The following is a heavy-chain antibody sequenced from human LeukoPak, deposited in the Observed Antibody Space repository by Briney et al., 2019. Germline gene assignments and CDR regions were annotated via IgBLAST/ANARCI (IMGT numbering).Heavy chain of an antibody. V-gene: IGHV4-59*01. CDR2: IYYSGST. Sequence: SETLSLTCTVSGGSISSYYWSWIRQPPGKGLEWLGYIYYSGSTNYNPSLKSRVTISVDTSKNQFSLKLSSVTAADTAVYYCAAMTTVTYDAFDIWGQGTMVTVSS. CDR1: GGSISSYY. D-gene: IGHD4-17*01. CDR3: AAMTTVTYDAFDI. J-gene: IGHJ3*02.